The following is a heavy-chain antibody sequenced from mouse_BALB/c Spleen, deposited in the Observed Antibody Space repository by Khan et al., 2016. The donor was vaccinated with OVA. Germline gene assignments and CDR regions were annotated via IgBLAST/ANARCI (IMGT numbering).Heavy chain of an antibody. D-gene: IGHD2-10*01. Sequence: VQLKESGPGLAAPSQSLSITCTISGFSLTTYGVHWVRQPPGKGLEWLVVIWSDGTTNYNSALNSRLTITKDNSPSQVFLKMNSLQTDDAAIYFCARQPYYHYDSMDYWGQGTSVTVSS. J-gene: IGHJ4*01. V-gene: IGHV2-6-1*01. CDR2: IWSDGTT. CDR3: ARQPYYHYDSMDY. CDR1: GFSLTTYG.